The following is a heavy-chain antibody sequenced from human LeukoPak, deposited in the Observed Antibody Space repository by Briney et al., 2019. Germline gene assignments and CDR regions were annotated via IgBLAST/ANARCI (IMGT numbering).Heavy chain of an antibody. CDR3: ARDLRGSPDR. D-gene: IGHD3-16*01. CDR2: INPDGSTT. J-gene: IGHJ5*02. V-gene: IGHV3-74*01. CDR1: GFTFTTFW. Sequence: PGGSLRLSCSASGFTFTTFWMNWVRQVPGKGLVWVSLINPDGSTTTYADSVKGRFTISRDNAKNTVYLQMNSLGGEDTAIYYCARDLRGSPDRWGQGTLDTVSS.